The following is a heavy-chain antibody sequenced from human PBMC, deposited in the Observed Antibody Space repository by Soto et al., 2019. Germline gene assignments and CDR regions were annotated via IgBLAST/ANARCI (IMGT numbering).Heavy chain of an antibody. CDR1: GASISSYY. D-gene: IGHD6-13*01. CDR2: TYYSGST. Sequence: SETLSLTCTFSGASISSYYWSWIRQPPGKGLEWIGYTYYSGSTNYNPSLKSRATISVDTSKNQFSLKLSSVTAADTAVYYCARYHIAAAGTYWFDPWGQGTLVTVSS. CDR3: ARYHIAAAGTYWFDP. J-gene: IGHJ5*02. V-gene: IGHV4-59*08.